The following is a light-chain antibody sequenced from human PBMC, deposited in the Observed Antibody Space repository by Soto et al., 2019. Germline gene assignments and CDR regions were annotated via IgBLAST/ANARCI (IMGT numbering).Light chain of an antibody. V-gene: IGLV2-14*01. CDR2: DVS. J-gene: IGLJ1*01. CDR1: SSDVGGYNY. CDR3: CSYAGSTTHYV. Sequence: QSVLTQPASVSGSPGQSITISCTGTSSDVGGYNYVSWYQQHPGKAPKLMIYDVSNRPSGVSNRFSGSKSGNTASLTISGLQAEDEADYYCCSYAGSTTHYVFGTGTKLTVL.